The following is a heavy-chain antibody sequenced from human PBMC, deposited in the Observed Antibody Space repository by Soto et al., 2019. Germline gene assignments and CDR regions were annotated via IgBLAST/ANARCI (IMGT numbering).Heavy chain of an antibody. CDR2: IYYSGST. CDR3: ARVLDSEWEPTGFDY. V-gene: IGHV4-59*01. J-gene: IGHJ4*02. CDR1: GVSISSYY. D-gene: IGHD1-26*01. Sequence: PSETLSLTCTVSGVSISSYYWSWIRQPPGKGLEWIGYIYYSGSTNYNPSLKSRVTISVDTSKNQFSLKLSSVTAADTAVYYCARVLDSEWEPTGFDYWGQGTLVTVS.